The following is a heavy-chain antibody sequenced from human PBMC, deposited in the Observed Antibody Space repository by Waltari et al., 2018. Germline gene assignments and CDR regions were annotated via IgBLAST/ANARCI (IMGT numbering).Heavy chain of an antibody. J-gene: IGHJ4*02. CDR2: INPNRGGT. CDR1: GYTFTGYY. CDR3: ARDWSIAAAGTEY. D-gene: IGHD6-13*01. V-gene: IGHV1-2*06. Sequence: QVQLVQSGAEVKKPGASVKVSCKASGYTFTGYYMHWVRQAPGQGLEGMGRINPNRGGTNYAQKFQGRVTMTRDTSISTAYMELSRLRSDGTAVYYCARDWSIAAAGTEYWGQGTLVTVSS.